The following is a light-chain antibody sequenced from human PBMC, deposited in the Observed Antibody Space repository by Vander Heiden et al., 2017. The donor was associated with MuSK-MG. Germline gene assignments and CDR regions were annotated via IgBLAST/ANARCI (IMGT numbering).Light chain of an antibody. CDR2: AAS. CDR3: QQHDSSPPFT. V-gene: IGKV1-NL1*01. Sequence: DIQMTQSPSSLSASVGDRVTITCRASQGISNSLAWYQQKPGKAPKLLLYAASRLESGVPSRFSGSGSGTDYTLTISSRQPEDFAAYYCQQHDSSPPFTFGQGTKLEIK. CDR1: QGISNS. J-gene: IGKJ2*01.